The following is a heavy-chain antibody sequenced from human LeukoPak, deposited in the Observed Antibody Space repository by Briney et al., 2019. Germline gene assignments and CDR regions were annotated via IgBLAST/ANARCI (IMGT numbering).Heavy chain of an antibody. V-gene: IGHV1-2*02. J-gene: IGHJ4*02. CDR3: ARNSDSSGYYGDFDY. D-gene: IGHD3-22*01. Sequence: AASVKVSCKASGYTFTSYGISWVRQAPGQGLEWMGWINPNSGGTNYAQKFQGRVTMTRDTSISTAYMELSRLRSDDTAVYYCARNSDSSGYYGDFDYWGQGTLVTVSS. CDR2: INPNSGGT. CDR1: GYTFTSYG.